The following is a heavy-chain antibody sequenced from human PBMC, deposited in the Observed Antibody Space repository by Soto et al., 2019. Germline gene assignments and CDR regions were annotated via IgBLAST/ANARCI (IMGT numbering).Heavy chain of an antibody. J-gene: IGHJ6*02. CDR3: ARDREYYYDTSGTYHYHYALDV. Sequence: QVQLVESGAEVKKPGASVKVSCKASGFTFNTYGISWVRQAPGQGLEWMGWISGYNGNTNYAQNLQGRVTMTTDTPTNTAYMELRSLRSDDTAVYYCARDREYYYDTSGTYHYHYALDVWGQGTTVTGSS. V-gene: IGHV1-18*04. D-gene: IGHD3-22*01. CDR2: ISGYNGNT. CDR1: GFTFNTYG.